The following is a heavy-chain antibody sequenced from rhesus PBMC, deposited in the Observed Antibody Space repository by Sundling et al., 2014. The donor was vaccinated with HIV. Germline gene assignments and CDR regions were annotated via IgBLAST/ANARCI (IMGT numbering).Heavy chain of an antibody. J-gene: IGHJ4*01. CDR1: GDSISDNYY. CDR2: IGGNSGSR. Sequence: QVQLQESGPGLVKPSETLSLTCAVSGDSISDNYYWNWIRQPPGKGLEWIGSIGGNSGSRYYNPSLKSQVAISIDTSKKQFSLKLGTVTAADTAVYFCARGVDLDFWGQGVLVTVSS. CDR3: ARGVDLDF. V-gene: IGHV4-165*01.